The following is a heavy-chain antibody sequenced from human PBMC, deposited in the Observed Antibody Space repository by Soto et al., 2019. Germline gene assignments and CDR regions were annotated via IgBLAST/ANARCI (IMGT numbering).Heavy chain of an antibody. D-gene: IGHD3-16*02. Sequence: QVQLVQSGAXVRKPGSAVRVSCXXXXGTFNMYAXNXXXXAPGQGLEWMAGIIPIFDTPRYSQQFQGRVTITVDESTSTAYMELSSLRSEDTAIYYCARSIGSGGVIGGFDYWGQGTLVTVAS. J-gene: IGHJ4*02. CDR1: XGTFNMYA. V-gene: IGHV1-69*01. CDR2: IIPIFDTP. CDR3: ARSIGSGGVIGGFDY.